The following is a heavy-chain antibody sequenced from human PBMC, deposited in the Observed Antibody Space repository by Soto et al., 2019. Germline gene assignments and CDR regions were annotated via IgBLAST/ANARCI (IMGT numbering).Heavy chain of an antibody. Sequence: QVQLVQSGAEVKKPGSSVKVSCKASGGTFSSYTISWVRQAPGQGLEWMGRIIPILGIANNAQKFQGRVTITADKSTSTAYMELSSLRSEDTAVYYCAREGRGVTTSWGQGTLVTVSS. J-gene: IGHJ4*02. V-gene: IGHV1-69*08. CDR2: IIPILGIA. D-gene: IGHD4-17*01. CDR3: AREGRGVTTS. CDR1: GGTFSSYT.